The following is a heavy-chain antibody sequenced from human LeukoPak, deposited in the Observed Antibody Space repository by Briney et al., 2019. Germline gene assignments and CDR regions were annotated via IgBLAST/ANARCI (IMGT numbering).Heavy chain of an antibody. CDR2: IYPGDSDT. Sequence: GESLKISCRGSGYSFNTYWIGWVRQMPGKGLEWMGIIYPGDSDTRYSPSFQGQVTMSADKSINTAYLQWSSLKASDTAMYCCARTYVWGSYRYYFDYWGQGTLVTVSS. V-gene: IGHV5-51*01. J-gene: IGHJ4*02. CDR3: ARTYVWGSYRYYFDY. CDR1: GYSFNTYW. D-gene: IGHD3-16*02.